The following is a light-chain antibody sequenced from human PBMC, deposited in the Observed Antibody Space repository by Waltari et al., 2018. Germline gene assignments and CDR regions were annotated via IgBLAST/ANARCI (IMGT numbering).Light chain of an antibody. V-gene: IGLV2-23*02. CDR3: CSYVGGSSLI. CDR2: EVI. Sequence: QSALAQPASVSGSPGQSITISCTGTSSDVGSYNLVSWYQQHPGKVPKLMIYEVIKRPSGVSNRFSGSKSGNTASLTISGPQAEDEADYYGCSYVGGSSLIFGGGTKLTVL. CDR1: SSDVGSYNL. J-gene: IGLJ2*01.